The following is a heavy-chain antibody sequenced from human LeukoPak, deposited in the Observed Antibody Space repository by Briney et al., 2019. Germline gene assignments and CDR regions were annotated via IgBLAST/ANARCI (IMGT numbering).Heavy chain of an antibody. CDR1: GGTFISYA. D-gene: IGHD3-22*01. CDR2: IIPIFGTA. Sequence: SVKVSCKASGGTFISYAISWVRQATGQGLEWMGGIIPIFGTANYAQKFQGRVTITADESTSTAYMELSSLRSEDTAVYYCARDPDYYDSSGYDYWGQGTLVTVSS. J-gene: IGHJ4*02. CDR3: ARDPDYYDSSGYDY. V-gene: IGHV1-69*13.